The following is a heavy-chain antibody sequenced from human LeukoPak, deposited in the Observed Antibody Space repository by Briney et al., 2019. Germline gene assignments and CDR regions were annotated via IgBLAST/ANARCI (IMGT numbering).Heavy chain of an antibody. J-gene: IGHJ4*02. CDR2: IYTSGST. CDR3: ASGPPPYDFWSGYSDYFDY. Sequence: PSETLSLTCTVSGGSISSSSYYWGWIRQPAGKGLEWIGRIYTSGSTNYNPSLKSRVTMSVDTSKNQFSLKLSSVTAADTAVYYCASGPPPYDFWSGYSDYFDYWGQGTLVTVSS. CDR1: GGSISSSSYY. D-gene: IGHD3-3*01. V-gene: IGHV4-61*02.